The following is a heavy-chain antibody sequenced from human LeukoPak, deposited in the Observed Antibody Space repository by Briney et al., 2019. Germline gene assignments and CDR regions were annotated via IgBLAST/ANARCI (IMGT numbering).Heavy chain of an antibody. J-gene: IGHJ4*02. CDR1: GFTFDDYA. CDR2: ISGSGGST. D-gene: IGHD6-13*01. Sequence: GGSLRLSCAASGFTFDDYAMSWVRQAPGKGLEWVSAISGSGGSTYYADSVKGRFTISRGNSKNTLYLQMNSLRAEDTAVYYCAKDLGYSSSWPFDYWGQGTLVTVSS. CDR3: AKDLGYSSSWPFDY. V-gene: IGHV3-23*01.